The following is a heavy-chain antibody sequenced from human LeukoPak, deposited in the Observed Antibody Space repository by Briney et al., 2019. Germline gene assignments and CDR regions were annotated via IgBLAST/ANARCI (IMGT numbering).Heavy chain of an antibody. V-gene: IGHV3-23*01. CDR2: ISASGGDT. Sequence: GGSLRLSCAASGFSFSTYSFSWVRQAPGKGLEWVSGISASGGDTFYADSVKGRFTISRDNSKNTLSLQMNSLRIEDTAIYYCAKDVRRCNGACTWGQGTLVTVSS. CDR1: GFSFSTYS. D-gene: IGHD2-8*01. J-gene: IGHJ5*02. CDR3: AKDVRRCNGACT.